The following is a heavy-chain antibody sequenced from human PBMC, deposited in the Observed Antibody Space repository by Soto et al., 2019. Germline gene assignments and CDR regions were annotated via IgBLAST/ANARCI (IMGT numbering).Heavy chain of an antibody. Sequence: GASVKVSCKTSGFTFSNSAVQWVRQARGQRLEWMGWIVVGSGTTNYAQKFRERVTITGDMSTSTAHMEVSSLTSEDTAVYYCAAELYSGGSCCSFDIWGQGTMVTVSS. V-gene: IGHV1-58*01. D-gene: IGHD2-15*01. CDR3: AAELYSGGSCCSFDI. CDR2: IVVGSGTT. J-gene: IGHJ3*02. CDR1: GFTFSNSA.